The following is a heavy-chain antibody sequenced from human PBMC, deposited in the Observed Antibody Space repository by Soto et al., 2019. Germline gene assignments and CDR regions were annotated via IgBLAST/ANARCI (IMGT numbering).Heavy chain of an antibody. CDR2: ISWDGGST. V-gene: IGHV3-43*01. CDR3: AKDTGYSNYRGIDY. CDR1: GFTFDDYT. J-gene: IGHJ4*02. D-gene: IGHD4-4*01. Sequence: EVQLVESGGVVVQPGGSLRLSCAASGFTFDDYTMHWVRQAPGKGLEWVSLISWDGGSTYYADSVKGRFTISRDNSKNSLYLQMNSLRTEDTALYYCAKDTGYSNYRGIDYWGQGTLVTVSS.